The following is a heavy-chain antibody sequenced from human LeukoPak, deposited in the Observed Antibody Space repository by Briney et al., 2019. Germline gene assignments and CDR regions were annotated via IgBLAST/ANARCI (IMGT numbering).Heavy chain of an antibody. V-gene: IGHV4-61*02. CDR2: IYSSGNP. CDR3: AGEVGGSWFDP. CDR1: GGSISSGSHY. Sequence: SSETLSLTCIVSGGSISSGSHYWSWIRQPAGKGLEWIGRIYSSGNPNYNPSLKSRVTIPLDTPKNQFSLNLSSVTAADTAVYYCAGEVGGSWFDPWGLGTLVTVSS. J-gene: IGHJ5*02. D-gene: IGHD1-26*01.